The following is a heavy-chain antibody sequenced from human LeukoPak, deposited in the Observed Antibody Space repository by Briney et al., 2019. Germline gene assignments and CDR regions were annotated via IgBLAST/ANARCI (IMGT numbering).Heavy chain of an antibody. J-gene: IGHJ4*02. CDR3: AKKVLTVTTWYFDY. V-gene: IGHV3-48*03. CDR1: GFTFSSYE. D-gene: IGHD4-17*01. CDR2: ISSSGSTI. Sequence: PGGSLRLSCAASGFTFSSYEMNWVRQAPGKGLEWVSYISSSGSTIYYADSVKGRFTISRDNSKNMLYLQMNSLRAEDTAVYYCAKKVLTVTTWYFDYWGQGTLVTVSS.